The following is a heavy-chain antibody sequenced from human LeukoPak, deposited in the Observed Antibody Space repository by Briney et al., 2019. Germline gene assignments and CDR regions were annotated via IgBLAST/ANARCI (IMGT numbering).Heavy chain of an antibody. J-gene: IGHJ4*02. CDR1: CGSISSSSYY. CDR2: IYYSGST. Sequence: SETPSLTCSVSCGSISSSSYYWGWIRQPTGGGLEWIGSIYYSGSTYYNPSLKSRVTMSVDTSKNQFSLKLTSVTAADTAIYYCARFDYAEYYFDYWGQGTLVTVSS. CDR3: ARFDYAEYYFDY. D-gene: IGHD4-17*01. V-gene: IGHV4-39*07.